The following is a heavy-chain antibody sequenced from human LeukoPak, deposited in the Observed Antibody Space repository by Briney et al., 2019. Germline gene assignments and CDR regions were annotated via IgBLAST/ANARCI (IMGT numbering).Heavy chain of an antibody. V-gene: IGHV4-39*01. CDR1: GGSISSSSHY. CDR2: IYYSGST. J-gene: IGHJ4*02. D-gene: IGHD1-26*01. CDR3: ARQVGYSGPEIL. Sequence: SETLSLTCTVSGGSISSSSHYWGWIRQPPGKGLEWIGSIYYSGSTYYNPSLKSRVTISVDTSKNQFSLKLSSVTAADTAVYYCARQVGYSGPEILWGQGTLVTVSS.